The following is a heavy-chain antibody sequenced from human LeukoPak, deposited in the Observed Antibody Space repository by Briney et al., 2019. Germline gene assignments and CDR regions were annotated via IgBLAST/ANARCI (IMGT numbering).Heavy chain of an antibody. CDR3: ARDAGIAAAGTGRGWFDP. J-gene: IGHJ5*02. V-gene: IGHV6-1*01. Sequence: SQTLSLTCAISGDSFSSNSAAWNWIRQSPSRGLEWLGRTYYRSKWYNDYAVSVKSRITINPDTSKNQFSLQLNSVTPEDTAVYYCARDAGIAAAGTGRGWFDPWGQGTLVTVSS. D-gene: IGHD6-13*01. CDR2: TYYRSKWYN. CDR1: GDSFSSNSAA.